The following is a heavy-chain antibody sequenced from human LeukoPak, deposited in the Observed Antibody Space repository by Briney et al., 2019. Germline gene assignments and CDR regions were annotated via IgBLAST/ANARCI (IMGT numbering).Heavy chain of an antibody. CDR2: INPSGGST. V-gene: IGHV1-46*01. CDR1: GYTFTSYY. CDR3: ARDLLLGLSDWNDAKGY. J-gene: IGHJ4*02. Sequence: ASVKVSCKTSGYTFTSYYMHWVRQAPGQGLEWMGIINPSGGSTSYAQKFQGRVTMTRDTSTSTVYMELSSLRSEDTAVYYCARDLLLGLSDWNDAKGYWGQGTLVTVSS. D-gene: IGHD1-1*01.